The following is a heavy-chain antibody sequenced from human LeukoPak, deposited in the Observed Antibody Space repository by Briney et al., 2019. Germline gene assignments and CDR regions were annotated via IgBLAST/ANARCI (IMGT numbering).Heavy chain of an antibody. Sequence: GGSLRLSCAASGFTFSSYGMHWVRQAPGKGLGWVAVIWYDGSNKYYADSVKGRLTISRDNSKNTLYLQMNSLRAEDTAVYYGARDIIPRVRYFDWLFDYWGQGTLVTVSS. V-gene: IGHV3-33*01. CDR3: ARDIIPRVRYFDWLFDY. J-gene: IGHJ4*02. CDR2: IWYDGSNK. CDR1: GFTFSSYG. D-gene: IGHD3-9*01.